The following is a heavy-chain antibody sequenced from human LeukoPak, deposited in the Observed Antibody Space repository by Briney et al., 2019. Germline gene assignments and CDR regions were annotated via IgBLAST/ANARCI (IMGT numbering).Heavy chain of an antibody. V-gene: IGHV3-73*01. Sequence: PGGSLRLSCAASGFTLSGSAMHWVRQASGKGLEWVGRIRSKANSYATAYAASVKGRFTISRDDSKNTAYLQMNSLKTEDTAVYYCTRQGGIWFGELSPYYYGMDVWGKGTTVTVSS. CDR2: IRSKANSYAT. CDR1: GFTLSGSA. CDR3: TRQGGIWFGELSPYYYGMDV. D-gene: IGHD3-10*01. J-gene: IGHJ6*04.